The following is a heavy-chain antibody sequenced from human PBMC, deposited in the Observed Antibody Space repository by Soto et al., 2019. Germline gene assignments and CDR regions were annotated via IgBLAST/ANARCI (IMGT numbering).Heavy chain of an antibody. CDR1: GYTFSSYA. V-gene: IGHV1-3*01. J-gene: IGHJ4*02. CDR2: INAGYGNT. CDR3: ARDTGDGTFDF. Sequence: QVHLVQSGAEVRKPGASVKVSCKASGYTFSSYAMHWVRQAPGQRLEWMGWINAGYGNTKSSQKFQDRVTISRYTSASTAYMELTSLRSEDTAVYYCARDTGDGTFDFWGQGTLVTFSS. D-gene: IGHD7-27*01.